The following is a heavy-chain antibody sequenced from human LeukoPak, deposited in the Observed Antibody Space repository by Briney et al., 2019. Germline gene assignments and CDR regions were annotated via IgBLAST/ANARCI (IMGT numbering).Heavy chain of an antibody. D-gene: IGHD6-6*01. V-gene: IGHV4-34*01. CDR1: GSSFHNYY. J-gene: IGHJ4*02. CDR2: IGHSGGT. Sequence: SETLSLTCAVYGSSFHNYYWTWIRQPPGKRLEWLGEIGHSGGTNYNPSLNSRVTISLDTSKNQFSLKLSSVTAADTAVYYCARARDSSGRHFDYWGQGTLVTVSS. CDR3: ARARDSSGRHFDY.